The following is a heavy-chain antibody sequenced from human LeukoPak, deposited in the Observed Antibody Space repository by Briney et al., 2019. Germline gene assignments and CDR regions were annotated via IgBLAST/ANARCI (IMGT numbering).Heavy chain of an antibody. CDR3: ARTYYYDSSGYLGLFY. J-gene: IGHJ4*02. D-gene: IGHD3-22*01. Sequence: SVKVSCKASGGTFSSYAMSWVRQAPGQGLEWMGGIIPIFGTANYAQKFQGRVTITTDESTSTAYMELSSLRSEDTAVYYCARTYYYDSSGYLGLFYWGQGTLVTVSS. V-gene: IGHV1-69*05. CDR2: IIPIFGTA. CDR1: GGTFSSYA.